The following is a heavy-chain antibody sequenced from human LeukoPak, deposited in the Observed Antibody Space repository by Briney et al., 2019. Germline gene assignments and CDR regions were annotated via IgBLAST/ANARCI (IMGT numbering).Heavy chain of an antibody. Sequence: PSETLSLTCIVSGYSISSGYYWGWIRQPPGKGLEWIGNIHHSGSTYYNPSLKSRVTISVDTSKNQLSLKLSSVTAADTAVYYCARVAAGIGFFQHWGQGTLVTVSS. V-gene: IGHV4-38-2*02. CDR3: ARVAAGIGFFQH. J-gene: IGHJ1*01. CDR1: GYSISSGYY. CDR2: IHHSGST. D-gene: IGHD6-13*01.